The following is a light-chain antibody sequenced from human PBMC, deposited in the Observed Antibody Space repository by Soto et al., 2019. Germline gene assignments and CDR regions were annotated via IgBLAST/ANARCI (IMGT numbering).Light chain of an antibody. CDR1: QSVSSTY. Sequence: EIVWTQSPGTLSLSPGERATLSCRASQSVSSTYLAWYQQKPGQAPRLLIYGASNRATGIPDRFSGSGSGTDFTLTISSLEPEDFAVYYCQQYGGSRWTFGQGDRVDI. CDR3: QQYGGSRWT. CDR2: GAS. J-gene: IGKJ1*01. V-gene: IGKV3-20*01.